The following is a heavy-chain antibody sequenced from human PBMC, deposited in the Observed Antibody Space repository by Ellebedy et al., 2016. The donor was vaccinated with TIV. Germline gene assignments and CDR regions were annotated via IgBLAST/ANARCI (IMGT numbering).Heavy chain of an antibody. Sequence: SETLSLXXAVYGGSFSGYYWSWIRQPAGKGLEWIGRIYTSGSTNYNPSLKSRVTMSVDTSKNQYSLKLSSVTAADTAVYYCARDLRDFWSGYCMDVWGKGTTVTVSS. CDR3: ARDLRDFWSGYCMDV. CDR1: GGSFSGYY. CDR2: IYTSGST. J-gene: IGHJ6*03. V-gene: IGHV4-4*07. D-gene: IGHD3-3*01.